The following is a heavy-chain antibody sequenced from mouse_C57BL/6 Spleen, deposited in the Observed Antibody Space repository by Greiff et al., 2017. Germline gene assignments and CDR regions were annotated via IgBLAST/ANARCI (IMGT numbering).Heavy chain of an antibody. Sequence: QVQLLQSGAELVRPGSSVKLSCKASGYTFTSYWMYWVKQRPIQGLEWIGNIDPSGSDTHYNQKFKDKATLTVDKSSSTAYMQLSSLTSEDSAVYYCAKWGNWDDAMDYWGQGTSVTVSS. J-gene: IGHJ4*01. V-gene: IGHV1-52*01. CDR2: IDPSGSDT. CDR3: AKWGNWDDAMDY. CDR1: GYTFTSYW. D-gene: IGHD4-1*01.